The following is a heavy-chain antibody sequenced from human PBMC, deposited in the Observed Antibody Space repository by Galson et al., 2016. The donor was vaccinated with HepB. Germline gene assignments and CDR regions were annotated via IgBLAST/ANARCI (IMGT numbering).Heavy chain of an antibody. CDR3: TKATSMAEMVKIIGLDS. D-gene: IGHD5-24*01. Sequence: SLRLSCAASGFNFDDYAIHWVRQTPGKGLEWVSGITWNSRTKGYADSVMGRFTISRDNSKRSVDLQMNSLRPEDTALYYCTKATSMAEMVKIIGLDSWGQGTPVTVSS. J-gene: IGHJ4*02. V-gene: IGHV3-9*01. CDR2: ITWNSRTK. CDR1: GFNFDDYA.